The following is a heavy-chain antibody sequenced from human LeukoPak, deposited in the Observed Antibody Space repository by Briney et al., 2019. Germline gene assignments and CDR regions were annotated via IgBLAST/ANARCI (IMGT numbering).Heavy chain of an antibody. CDR2: ISSSSSSI. Sequence: GGSLRLSCAASGFTFSSYSMNWVRQAPGKGLEWVSSISSSSSSIYYADSVKGRFTISRDNAKNSLYLQMNSLRAEDTAVYYCARLWFGEFLGVDYWGQGTLVTVSS. CDR3: ARLWFGEFLGVDY. CDR1: GFTFSSYS. V-gene: IGHV3-21*01. J-gene: IGHJ4*02. D-gene: IGHD3-10*01.